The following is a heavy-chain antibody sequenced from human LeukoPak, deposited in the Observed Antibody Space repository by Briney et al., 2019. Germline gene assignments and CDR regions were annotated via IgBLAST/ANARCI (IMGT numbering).Heavy chain of an antibody. CDR1: GYTFSTYR. CDR3: ARHRDSSGYPAAFAI. V-gene: IGHV5-51*01. D-gene: IGHD3-22*01. J-gene: IGHJ3*02. Sequence: GESLQISCKGSGYTFSTYRIGWVRQVPGKGLEWMGIIYPGDSDIRCSPSFQGQVTMSVDKSIRTAHLQWSSLKASDTAMYYCARHRDSSGYPAAFAIWGQGTMATVSS. CDR2: IYPGDSDI.